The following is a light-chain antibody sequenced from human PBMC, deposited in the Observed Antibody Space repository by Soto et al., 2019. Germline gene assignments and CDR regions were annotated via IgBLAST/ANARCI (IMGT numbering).Light chain of an antibody. CDR1: TGAVTSGNY. V-gene: IGLV7-46*01. CDR3: LLSCSGARV. Sequence: QAVVTQEPSLTVSPGGTVTLTCGATTGAVTSGNYPYWFQQKPGQAPRTLIYDTSNKPSWTPARFSGSPLGGKAALTLSGAQPEDDAEYYCLLSCSGARVFGGGTKLTVL. CDR2: DTS. J-gene: IGLJ3*02.